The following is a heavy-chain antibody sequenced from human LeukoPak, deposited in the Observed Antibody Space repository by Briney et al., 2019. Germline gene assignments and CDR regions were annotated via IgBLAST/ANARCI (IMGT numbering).Heavy chain of an antibody. J-gene: IGHJ6*02. CDR3: ARVGAISTGFYKDAMDV. CDR1: GGSISSGDCY. V-gene: IGHV4-31*03. D-gene: IGHD3-9*01. CDR2: IYYSGST. Sequence: SETLSLTCTVSGGSISSGDCYWSWIRQHPGRGLEWIGYIYYSGSTYYNPSLQSRVTISIDTSKNQFSLNLSSVTAADTAVYYCARVGAISTGFYKDAMDVWGQGTTVTDSS.